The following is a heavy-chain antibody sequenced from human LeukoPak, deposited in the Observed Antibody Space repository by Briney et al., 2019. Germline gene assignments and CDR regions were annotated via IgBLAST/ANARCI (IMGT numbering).Heavy chain of an antibody. CDR2: IKQDGSEK. CDR1: GFTFSSYW. J-gene: IGHJ2*01. CDR3: ERDPSTYYDFCSGSGADWYFDL. Sequence: GGSLRLSCAASGFTFSSYWMSWVRQAPGKGLECVANIKQDGSEKYYVDSVKGRFTISRYNAKNSRYLQTNSLRSEDMAVYYCERDPSTYYDFCSGSGADWYFDLWGRRSLVTV. V-gene: IGHV3-7*01. D-gene: IGHD3-3*01.